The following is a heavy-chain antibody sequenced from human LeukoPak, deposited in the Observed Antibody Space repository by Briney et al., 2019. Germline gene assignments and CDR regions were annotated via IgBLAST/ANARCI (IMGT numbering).Heavy chain of an antibody. CDR2: IYYRVTS. D-gene: IGHD3-10*01. J-gene: IGHJ4*02. CDR1: GDSISTYY. CDR3: ARAVGGDGSGSL. V-gene: IGHV4-59*01. Sequence: SETLSLTCTVSGDSISTYYWSWIRQPPGKGLEWIGYIYYRVTSDYNPSLKSRVTMSVDMSTRQISLKLSSVTAADTAVYYCARAVGGDGSGSLWGPGTLVTVPS.